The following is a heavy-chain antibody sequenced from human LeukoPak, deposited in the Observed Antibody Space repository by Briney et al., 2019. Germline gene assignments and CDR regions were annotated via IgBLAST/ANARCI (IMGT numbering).Heavy chain of an antibody. CDR3: ARGNGDYYDSSGYFPFWYYYYGMDV. Sequence: SETLSLTCTVSGGSISSYYRSWIRQPPGKGLEWIGYIYYSGSPNYNPSLKSRVTISVDTSKNQFSLKLSSVTAADTAMYYCARGNGDYYDSSGYFPFWYYYYGMDVWGQGTTDTVSS. V-gene: IGHV4-59*01. J-gene: IGHJ6*02. CDR2: IYYSGSP. D-gene: IGHD3-22*01. CDR1: GGSISSYY.